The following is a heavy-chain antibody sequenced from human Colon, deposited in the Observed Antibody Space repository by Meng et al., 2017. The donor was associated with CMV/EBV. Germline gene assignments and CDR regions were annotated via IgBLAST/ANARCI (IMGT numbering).Heavy chain of an antibody. CDR1: GSTFSNYW. J-gene: IGHJ4*02. V-gene: IGHV3-7*01. CDR3: ARDPFQAHLLDDFLDS. D-gene: IGHD3-3*01. CDR2: IKQNGRET. Sequence: GESLKISCAASGSTFSNYWMTWVRQAPGKGLEWVANIKQNGRETSYADSVKGRFTISRDDAKNSLYLQMNSLRPEDTAVYYCARDPFQAHLLDDFLDSWGQGTLVTVSS.